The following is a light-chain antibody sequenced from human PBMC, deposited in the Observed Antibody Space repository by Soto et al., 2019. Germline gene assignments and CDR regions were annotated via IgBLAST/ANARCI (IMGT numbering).Light chain of an antibody. J-gene: IGLJ1*01. CDR3: CSYACSSTFEV. CDR2: EVS. V-gene: IGLV2-23*02. CDR1: SSDVGSYNL. Sequence: QSALTQPASVSGSPGQSITISCTGTSSDVGSYNLVSWYQQHPGKAPKLMIYEVSKRPSGVSNRFSGSKSGNTASLTISGLQAEDEADYYCCSYACSSTFEVFGTGTKLTVL.